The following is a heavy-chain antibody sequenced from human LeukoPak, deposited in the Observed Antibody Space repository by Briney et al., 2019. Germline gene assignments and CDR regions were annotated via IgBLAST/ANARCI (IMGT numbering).Heavy chain of an antibody. J-gene: IGHJ6*02. CDR3: ARQPLAPTAYYYGMDV. CDR2: IYYSGST. Sequence: SETRSLTCTVSGGSISSYYWSWIRQPPGKGLEWIGYIYYSGSTNYNPSLKSRVTISVDTSKNQFSLKLSSVTAADTAVYYCARQPLAPTAYYYGMDVWGQGTTVTVSS. D-gene: IGHD5-12*01. CDR1: GGSISSYY. V-gene: IGHV4-59*08.